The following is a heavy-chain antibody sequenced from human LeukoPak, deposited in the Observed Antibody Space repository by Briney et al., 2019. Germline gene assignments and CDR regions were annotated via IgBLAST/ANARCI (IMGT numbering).Heavy chain of an antibody. Sequence: PSETLSLTCSVSGYSISSGYYWGWIRQPPGKGLEWIGGIYQSGTTSYNPSLKSRVTISVDTSKNQFSLKLSSVTAADTAVYSCARLPRGRLDYWGKGTLVPVSS. J-gene: IGHJ4*02. CDR3: ARLPRGRLDY. CDR2: IYQSGTT. V-gene: IGHV4-38-2*02. CDR1: GYSISSGYY.